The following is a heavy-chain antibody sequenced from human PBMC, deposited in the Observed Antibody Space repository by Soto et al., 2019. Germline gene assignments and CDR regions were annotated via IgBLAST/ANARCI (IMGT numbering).Heavy chain of an antibody. J-gene: IGHJ4*02. CDR3: ARGLRRIAASPGNFNFAY. CDR2: INHSGST. CDR1: GGSFSGYY. D-gene: IGHD6-6*01. V-gene: IGHV4-34*01. Sequence: SETLSLTCAVYGGSFSGYYWSWIRQPPGKGLEWIGEINHSGSTNYNPSLKSRVTISVDTSKNQFSLKLSSVTAADTAVYYCARGLRRIAASPGNFNFAYWGQGTLVPVSS.